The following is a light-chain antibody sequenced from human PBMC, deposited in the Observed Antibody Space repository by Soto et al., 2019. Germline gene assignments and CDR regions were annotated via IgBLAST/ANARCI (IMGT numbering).Light chain of an antibody. Sequence: DIQITQSPSTRSASVGDRVTITCRAIQSIQSWLAWYQQTPGKAPKLLIYEASSLASGVPSRFGGSGAGTEFTRTISSLQPDDFETYYCQQYNTYPWTFGQGTKV. J-gene: IGKJ1*01. V-gene: IGKV1-5*03. CDR3: QQYNTYPWT. CDR2: EAS. CDR1: QSIQSW.